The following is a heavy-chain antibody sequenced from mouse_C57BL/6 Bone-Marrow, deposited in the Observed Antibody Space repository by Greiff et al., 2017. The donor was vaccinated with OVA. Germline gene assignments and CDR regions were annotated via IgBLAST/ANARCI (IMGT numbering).Heavy chain of an antibody. D-gene: IGHD1-1*01. CDR3: ARPLCHYGSSYFDY. CDR1: GFTFSSYT. V-gene: IGHV5-9*01. CDR2: ISGGGGNT. Sequence: EVKLVESGGGLVKPGGSLKLSCAASGFTFSSYTMSWVRQTPEKRLEWVATISGGGGNTYYPDSVKGRFTISRDNAKNTLYLQMSRLRSEDTALYYCARPLCHYGSSYFDYWGQGTTLTVSS. J-gene: IGHJ2*01.